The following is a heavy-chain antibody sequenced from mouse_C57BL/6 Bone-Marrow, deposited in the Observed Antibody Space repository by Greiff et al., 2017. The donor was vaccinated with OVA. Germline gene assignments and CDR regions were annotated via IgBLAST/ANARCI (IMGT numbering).Heavy chain of an antibody. CDR2: IYPGSGNT. D-gene: IGHD1-1*01. J-gene: IGHJ4*01. Sequence: QVQLKQSGAELVRPGASVKLSCKASGYTFTDYYINWVKQRPGQGLEWIARIYPGSGNTYYNEKFKGKATLTAEKSSSTAYMQLSSLTSEDSAVYFCATTVGGAMDYWGQGTSVTVSS. CDR3: ATTVGGAMDY. V-gene: IGHV1-76*01. CDR1: GYTFTDYY.